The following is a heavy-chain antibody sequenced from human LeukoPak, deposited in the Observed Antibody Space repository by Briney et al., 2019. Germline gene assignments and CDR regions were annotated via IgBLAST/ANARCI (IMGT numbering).Heavy chain of an antibody. CDR3: ARMGIAVAGTIRWFDP. D-gene: IGHD6-19*01. Sequence: SGTLSLTCAVSGGSISSSNWWSWVRQPPGKGLEWIGEIYHSGSTNYNPSLKSRVTISVDKSRNQFSLKLSSVTAADTAVYYCARMGIAVAGTIRWFDPWGRGTLVTVSS. V-gene: IGHV4-4*02. CDR1: GGSISSSNW. J-gene: IGHJ5*02. CDR2: IYHSGST.